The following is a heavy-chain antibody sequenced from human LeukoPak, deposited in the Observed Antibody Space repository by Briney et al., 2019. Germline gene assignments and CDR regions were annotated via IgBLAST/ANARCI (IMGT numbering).Heavy chain of an antibody. J-gene: IGHJ4*02. D-gene: IGHD6-13*01. CDR1: RFTVSSNY. CDR3: ARGIAAAGTALFN. V-gene: IGHV3-53*01. CDR2: IYSDGST. Sequence: GGSLRLSCAASRFTVSSNYMSWVRQAPGKGLEWVSVIYSDGSTYSADSADSVKGRFTVSRDNSKNTLYLQIKSLRAEDTAVYYCARGIAAAGTALFNWGQGTLLTVSS.